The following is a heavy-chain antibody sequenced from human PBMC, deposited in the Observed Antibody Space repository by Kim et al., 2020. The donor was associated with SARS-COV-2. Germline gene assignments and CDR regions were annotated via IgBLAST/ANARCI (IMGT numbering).Heavy chain of an antibody. Sequence: GGSLRLSCAASGFTFNDYTMHWVRQGPGKCLEWVSFITRDGGRKAYADSVRGRFTISRDISKSSLFLQMNSLRSEDSALYYCVRALSDGVSWSFHFDFWGQGTRVTVSS. CDR1: GFTFNDYT. J-gene: IGHJ4*02. D-gene: IGHD3-10*01. CDR2: ITRDGGRK. V-gene: IGHV3-43*01. CDR3: VRALSDGVSWSFHFDF.